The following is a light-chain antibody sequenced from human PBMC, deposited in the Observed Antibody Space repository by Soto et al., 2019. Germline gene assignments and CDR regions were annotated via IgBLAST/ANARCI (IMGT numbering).Light chain of an antibody. CDR2: LNSGGSH. CDR3: QTWGTGIRV. V-gene: IGLV4-69*01. CDR1: SGHSTYT. Sequence: QSVLTQSPSASASLGASVKLTCTLSSGHSTYTIAWHQQQPQKGPRYLMNLNSGGSHSKGDGIPDRFSGSSSGAERYLTISSLQSEDEADYYCQTWGTGIRVFGGGTKLTVL. J-gene: IGLJ2*01.